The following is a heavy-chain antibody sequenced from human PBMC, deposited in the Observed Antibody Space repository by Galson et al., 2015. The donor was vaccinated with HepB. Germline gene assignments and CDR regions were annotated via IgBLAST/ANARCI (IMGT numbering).Heavy chain of an antibody. CDR3: ARTPGIAAAGTSIPRYYYYYYMDV. D-gene: IGHD6-13*01. CDR1: GYTFTSYG. V-gene: IGHV1-18*01. J-gene: IGHJ6*03. Sequence: SVKVSCKASGYTFTSYGISWVRQAPGQGLEWMGWISAYNGNTNYAQKLQGGVTMTTDTSTSTAYMELRSLRSDDTAVYYCARTPGIAAAGTSIPRYYYYYYMDVWGKGTTVTVSS. CDR2: ISAYNGNT.